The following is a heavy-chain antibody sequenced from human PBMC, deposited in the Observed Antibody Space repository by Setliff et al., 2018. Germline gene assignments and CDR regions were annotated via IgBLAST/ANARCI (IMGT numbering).Heavy chain of an antibody. CDR3: ARTCSGSGCYAGLES. V-gene: IGHV3-33*08. CDR1: GFTFSNYR. D-gene: IGHD2-15*01. J-gene: IGHJ4*02. CDR2: IWHDGGNK. Sequence: GSLRLSCAASGFTFSNYRMHWVRQAPGKGLEWVAVIWHDGGNKYHADSVKGRFTISRDNSKNTLYLQMNSLRPEDTAVYYCARTCSGSGCYAGLESWGQGTPVTVSS.